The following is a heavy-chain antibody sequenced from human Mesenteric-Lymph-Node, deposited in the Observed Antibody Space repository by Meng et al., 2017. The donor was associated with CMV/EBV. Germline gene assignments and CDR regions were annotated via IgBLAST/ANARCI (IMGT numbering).Heavy chain of an antibody. D-gene: IGHD6-19*01. J-gene: IGHJ5*02. V-gene: IGHV4-59*01. CDR1: GGSISSYY. CDR2: IYYSGST. CDR3: ARPAVAGTLSAWFDP. Sequence: SETLSLTCTVSGGSISSYYWSWIRQPPGKGLEWIGYIYYSGSTNYNPSLKSRVTISVDTSKNQFSLKLSSVTAADTAVYYCARPAVAGTLSAWFDPWGQGTLVTVPQ.